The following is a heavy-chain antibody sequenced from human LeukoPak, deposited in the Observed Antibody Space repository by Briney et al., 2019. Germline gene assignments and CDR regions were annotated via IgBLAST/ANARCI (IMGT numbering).Heavy chain of an antibody. CDR1: GYTFTGYY. Sequence: ASVKVSCKASGYTFTGYYLHWVRQAPGQGLEWMGWINPNSGDTNYAQKFQGRVTVTRDTSISTAYIELSRLKSDDTAVYYCTRGQGGELVDYYYGMDVWGQGTTVTVSS. D-gene: IGHD2-15*01. CDR2: INPNSGDT. CDR3: TRGQGGELVDYYYGMDV. J-gene: IGHJ6*02. V-gene: IGHV1-2*02.